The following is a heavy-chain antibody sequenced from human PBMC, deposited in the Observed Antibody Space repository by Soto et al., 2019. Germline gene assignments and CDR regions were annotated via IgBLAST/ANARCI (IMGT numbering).Heavy chain of an antibody. CDR2: INHSGST. CDR1: DGFFSGYY. D-gene: IGHD6-6*01. J-gene: IGHJ6*02. CDR3: AGEMGIAARPYYYYAMDV. V-gene: IGHV4-34*01. Sequence: SETLSLTCAVSDGFFSGYYWSWIRQPPGKGLEWIGEINHSGSTNYNPSLKSRVTISVDTSKNQFSLRLSSVTAADTAVYYCAGEMGIAARPYYYYAMDVWGQGTTVTVSS.